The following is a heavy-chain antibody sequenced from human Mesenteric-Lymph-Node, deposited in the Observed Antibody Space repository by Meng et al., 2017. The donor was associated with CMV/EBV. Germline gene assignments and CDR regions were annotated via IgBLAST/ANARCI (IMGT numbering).Heavy chain of an antibody. V-gene: IGHV5-51*01. J-gene: IGHJ4*02. CDR1: GYTFISYW. CDR3: ARLGSPLPYDFWGGYYFDY. CDR2: IYPGDSDT. Sequence: GESLKISCKGSGYTFISYWIGWVRQMPGKGLEWMGIIYPGDSDTRYSPSFQGQVTISADKSIGTAYLQWSSLKASDTAMYYCARLGSPLPYDFWGGYYFDYWGQGTLVTVSS. D-gene: IGHD3-3*01.